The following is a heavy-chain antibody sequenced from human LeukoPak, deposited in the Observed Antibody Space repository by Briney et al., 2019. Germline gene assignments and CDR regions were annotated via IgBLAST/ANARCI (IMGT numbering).Heavy chain of an antibody. CDR1: GGSISSYY. V-gene: IGHV4-59*01. CDR2: IYYSGST. J-gene: IGHJ4*02. D-gene: IGHD2-21*02. CDR3: ARGYCGGDCYLPAFDY. Sequence: KPSETLSLTCTVSGGSISSYYWSWIRQPPGKGLEWIGYIYYSGSTNYNPSLKSRVTISIDTSKNQFSLKLNSVTAADTALYYCARGYCGGDCYLPAFDYWGQGTLVTVSS.